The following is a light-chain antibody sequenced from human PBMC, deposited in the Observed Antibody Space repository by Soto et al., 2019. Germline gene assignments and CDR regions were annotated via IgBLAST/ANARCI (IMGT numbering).Light chain of an antibody. CDR2: GAS. CDR1: QSVSSN. V-gene: IGKV3-15*01. J-gene: IGKJ3*01. Sequence: EIVMTQSPATLSLSPGERATLSCRASQSVSSNLAWYQQKSGQTPRLFIYGASTRATGIPARFSGSGSGTDFTLTISSLQSEDFAVYYCQQYNDWPLTFGPGTKVDIK. CDR3: QQYNDWPLT.